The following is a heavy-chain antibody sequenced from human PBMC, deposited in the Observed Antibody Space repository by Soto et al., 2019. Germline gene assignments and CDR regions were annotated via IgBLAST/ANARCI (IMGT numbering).Heavy chain of an antibody. CDR3: ARRGTYYYDSSGYYPRGAFDI. Sequence: PGESLKISCKGSGYSFTSYWIGWVRQMPGKGLEWMGIIYPGDSDTRYSPSFQGQVTISADKSISTAYLQWSSLKASDTAMYYCARRGTYYYDSSGYYPRGAFDIWGQGTMVT. J-gene: IGHJ3*02. CDR2: IYPGDSDT. V-gene: IGHV5-51*01. CDR1: GYSFTSYW. D-gene: IGHD3-22*01.